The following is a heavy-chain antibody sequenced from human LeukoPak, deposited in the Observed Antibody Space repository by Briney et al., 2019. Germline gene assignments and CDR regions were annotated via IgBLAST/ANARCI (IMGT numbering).Heavy chain of an antibody. CDR3: ARVGYCSSTSCYTGYYYMDV. CDR1: GGSISSYY. V-gene: IGHV4-59*01. CDR2: IYYSGST. D-gene: IGHD2-2*02. Sequence: PSETLSLTCTVSGGSISSYYWSWIRQPPGKGLEWIGYIYYSGSTNYNPSLKNRVTISVDTSKNQFSLKLSSVTAADTAVYYCARVGYCSSTSCYTGYYYMDVWGKGTTVTVSS. J-gene: IGHJ6*03.